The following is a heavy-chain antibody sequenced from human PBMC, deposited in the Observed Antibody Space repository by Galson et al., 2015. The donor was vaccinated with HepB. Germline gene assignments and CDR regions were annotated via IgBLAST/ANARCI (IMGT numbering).Heavy chain of an antibody. Sequence: SLRLSCAASGFTFSSFSMNWVRQAPGKGLEWVSSISTSGSYISYADSVKGRFTISRDNAKNSLSLQMDSLRAEDTAVYYCARDQGYCSGTGCPNWFDSWGQGTLVTVSS. CDR3: ARDQGYCSGTGCPNWFDS. CDR1: GFTFSSFS. CDR2: ISTSGSYI. D-gene: IGHD2-2*01. J-gene: IGHJ5*01. V-gene: IGHV3-21*01.